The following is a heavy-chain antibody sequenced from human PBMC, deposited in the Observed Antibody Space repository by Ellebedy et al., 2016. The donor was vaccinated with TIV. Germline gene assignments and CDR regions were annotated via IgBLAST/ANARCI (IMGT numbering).Heavy chain of an antibody. V-gene: IGHV3-23*01. CDR1: GFSCSSHA. D-gene: IGHD2-2*01. Sequence: GGSLRLXXKPSGFSCSSHAMSWVRQAPGKGLEWVSLVRGGCDWIESADSVKGRFTISRDNSKNMVYLQMNSLRGDDTAVYYCAKGRETSSTFDCWGQGTLVTVSS. CDR3: AKGRETSSTFDC. J-gene: IGHJ4*02. CDR2: VRGGCDWI.